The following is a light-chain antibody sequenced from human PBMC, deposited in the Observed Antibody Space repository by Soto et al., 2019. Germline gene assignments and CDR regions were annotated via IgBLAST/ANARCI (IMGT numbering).Light chain of an antibody. J-gene: IGLJ1*01. CDR2: EVS. CDR1: SSDVGGYNY. CDR3: SSYTSSSIDYV. V-gene: IGLV2-14*01. Sequence: QSALTKPASLSGSPGQSITISCTGTSSDVGGYNYVSWYQQHPGKAPKLMIYEVSNRPSGVSNRFSGSKSGNTASLTISGLQAEDEADYYCSSYTSSSIDYVFGTGTKLTVL.